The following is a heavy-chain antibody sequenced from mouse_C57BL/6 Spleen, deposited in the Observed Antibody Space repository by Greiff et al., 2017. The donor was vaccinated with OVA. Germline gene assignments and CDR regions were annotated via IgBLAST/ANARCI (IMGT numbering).Heavy chain of an antibody. V-gene: IGHV1-4*01. CDR3: ARDYYGSSYVLYAMDY. Sequence: VKLMESGAELARPGASVKMSCKASGYTFTSYTMHWVKQRPGQGLEWIGYINPSSGYTKYNQKFKDKATLTADKSSSTAYMQLSSLTSEDSAVYYCARDYYGSSYVLYAMDYWGQGTSVTVSS. CDR2: INPSSGYT. CDR1: GYTFTSYT. J-gene: IGHJ4*01. D-gene: IGHD1-1*01.